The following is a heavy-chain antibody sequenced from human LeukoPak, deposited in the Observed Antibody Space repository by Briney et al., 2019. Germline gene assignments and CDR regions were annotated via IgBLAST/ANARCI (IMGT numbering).Heavy chain of an antibody. D-gene: IGHD2-8*01. CDR3: TKMFTKDNWYGGPDY. CDR2: LYTGGIR. Sequence: PGGSLRLSCEASGFSVTNNYMSWFRLAPGKGLEWVSVLYTGGIRYYAGFVRGRFTISRDDSKNTLYLQMNNLRAEDTAIHYCTKMFTKDNWYGGPDYWGQGTLVTVSS. J-gene: IGHJ4*02. CDR1: GFSVTNNY. V-gene: IGHV3-53*01.